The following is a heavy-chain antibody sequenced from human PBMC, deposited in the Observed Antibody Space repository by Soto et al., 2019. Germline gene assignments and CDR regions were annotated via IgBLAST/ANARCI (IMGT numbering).Heavy chain of an antibody. V-gene: IGHV4-59*01. Sequence: ASETLSLTCTVSGGSISGYYWSWIRQPPGKGLEWIGNVYYSGGAKYNPSVKRRVSISVDTSKNQFPLNLSSVTAADTAVYYCTRDGDGRMTTNPYYYYGMDVWGPGITVTVSS. D-gene: IGHD2-21*02. CDR2: VYYSGGA. CDR1: GGSISGYY. J-gene: IGHJ6*02. CDR3: TRDGDGRMTTNPYYYYGMDV.